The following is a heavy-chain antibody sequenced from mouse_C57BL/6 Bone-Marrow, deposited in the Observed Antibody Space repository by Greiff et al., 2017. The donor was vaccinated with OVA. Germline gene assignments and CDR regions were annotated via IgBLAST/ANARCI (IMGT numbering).Heavy chain of an antibody. V-gene: IGHV5-16*01. D-gene: IGHD1-1*01. Sequence: EVMLVESEGGLVQPGSSMKLSCTASGFTFSDYYMAWVRQVPEKGLEWVANINYDGSSTYYLDSLQSRFIISRDNAKNILYLQMSSLKSEDTATYYCARDVSPQILYYYGSPYWYFDVWGTGTTVTVSS. CDR2: INYDGSST. CDR1: GFTFSDYY. CDR3: ARDVSPQILYYYGSPYWYFDV. J-gene: IGHJ1*03.